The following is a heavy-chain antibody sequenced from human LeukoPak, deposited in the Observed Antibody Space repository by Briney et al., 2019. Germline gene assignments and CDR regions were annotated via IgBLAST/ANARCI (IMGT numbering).Heavy chain of an antibody. Sequence: SETLSLTCTVSGDSISSSSYYWGWIRQPPGKGLEWIASIYYSGSTYYNPSLKSRVTISVDTSKNQFSLKVSSVTAADTAVYYCAREELWSLGWFDPWGQGTLVTVSS. CDR1: GDSISSSSYY. J-gene: IGHJ5*02. CDR2: IYYSGST. D-gene: IGHD3-16*01. CDR3: AREELWSLGWFDP. V-gene: IGHV4-39*07.